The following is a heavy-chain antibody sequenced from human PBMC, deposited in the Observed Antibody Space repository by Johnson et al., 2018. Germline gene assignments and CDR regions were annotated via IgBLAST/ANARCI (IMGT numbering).Heavy chain of an antibody. CDR3: ARGGGADYDYGMDV. CDR1: GVSVSLHY. J-gene: IGHJ6*02. D-gene: IGHD1-26*01. V-gene: IGHV4-59*02. Sequence: QVQLQESGPGLVKPSETLSLTCTVSGVSVSLHYWSWVRQPPGKGLEWIGYIYYSGSTNSNPTLNSRVTISLDTSKNQFSLNLTSAPAADTAVYYCARGGGADYDYGMDVWGQGTTVTVSS. CDR2: IYYSGST.